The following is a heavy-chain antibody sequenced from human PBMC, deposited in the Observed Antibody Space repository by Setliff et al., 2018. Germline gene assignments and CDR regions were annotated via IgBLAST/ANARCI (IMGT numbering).Heavy chain of an antibody. Sequence: GGSLRLSCAASGFIFTSYSLNWVRQAPGKGLEWISFVNSGNTICYADSVRGRFTISRDNARNSLYLEMNSLRADDTAVYYCVCFSWRGCSGDTCYSGDDSFDMWGQGTEVTVSS. CDR2: VNSGNTI. V-gene: IGHV3-48*01. CDR3: VCFSWRGCSGDTCYSGDDSFDM. D-gene: IGHD2-15*01. CDR1: GFIFTSYS. J-gene: IGHJ3*02.